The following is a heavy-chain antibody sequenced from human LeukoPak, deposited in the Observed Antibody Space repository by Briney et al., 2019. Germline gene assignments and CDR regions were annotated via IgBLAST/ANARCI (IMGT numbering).Heavy chain of an antibody. V-gene: IGHV4-59*01. Sequence: SETLSLTCTVSGGSISSYYWSWIRQPTGKGPEWIGNIYDSGSTNYNPSLKSRVTISEDTSKNQCSLKLSSVTSADTAVYYCARQSISGSSLSYFDYWGQGTLVNVSS. CDR3: ARQSISGSSLSYFDY. CDR1: GGSISSYY. J-gene: IGHJ4*02. D-gene: IGHD3-22*01. CDR2: IYDSGST.